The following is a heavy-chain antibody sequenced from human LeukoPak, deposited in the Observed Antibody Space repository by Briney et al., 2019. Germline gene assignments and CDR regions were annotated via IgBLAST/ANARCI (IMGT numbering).Heavy chain of an antibody. J-gene: IGHJ4*02. CDR3: ARGNGRFLETDEYYFDY. V-gene: IGHV1-69*05. Sequence: SVSVSCTASGGTFNIYAISWVRQAPGQGLEWMGGIIPIFGTANYAQKFQGRVTITTDESTSTAYMELSSLRSEDTAVYYCARGNGRFLETDEYYFDYWGQGTLVTVSS. CDR1: GGTFNIYA. D-gene: IGHD3-3*01. CDR2: IIPIFGTA.